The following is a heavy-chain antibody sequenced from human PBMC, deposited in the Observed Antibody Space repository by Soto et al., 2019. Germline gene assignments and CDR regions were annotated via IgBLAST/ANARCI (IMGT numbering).Heavy chain of an antibody. CDR3: ARGDSGGYPGAEYFRH. Sequence: SVKVCCTASGGTFSSCAISSVRQAPGQGLEWMGGLIPIFGTANYAHKLQGRVTITSDESTSTAYMELSSVRSEDTAVYYCARGDSGGYPGAEYFRHWGQGTLGTVAS. CDR2: LIPIFGTA. V-gene: IGHV1-69*13. J-gene: IGHJ1*01. D-gene: IGHD2-15*01. CDR1: GGTFSSCA.